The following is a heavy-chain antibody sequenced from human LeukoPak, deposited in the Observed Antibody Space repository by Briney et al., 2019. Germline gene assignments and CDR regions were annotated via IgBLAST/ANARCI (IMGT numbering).Heavy chain of an antibody. CDR2: IDPNSFDT. D-gene: IGHD2-21*02. CDR3: ASAYCGGDCYVDY. CDR1: GYTFTAYY. Sequence: ASVKVSSKAFGYTFTAYYMHWVRQAPGQGPEWMGWIDPNSFDTKYAQKFQGRVTMTRDTSINTAYMELSRLRSDDTAVYYCASAYCGGDCYVDYWGQGTLVTVSS. V-gene: IGHV1-2*02. J-gene: IGHJ4*02.